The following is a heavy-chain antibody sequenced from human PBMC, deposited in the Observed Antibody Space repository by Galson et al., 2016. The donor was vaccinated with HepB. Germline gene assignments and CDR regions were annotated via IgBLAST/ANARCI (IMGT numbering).Heavy chain of an antibody. CDR3: ARQTEPIMGAIILDP. D-gene: IGHD1-26*01. Sequence: SLRLSCAASGFTFGSYAMHWVRQAPGKGLEWLAVISYDGSSRYYADSVKGRFTISRDNSENTLYLQMDSLRAEDTAVYSCARQTEPIMGAIILDPWGQGTLVTVSS. CDR1: GFTFGSYA. V-gene: IGHV3-30-3*01. J-gene: IGHJ5*02. CDR2: ISYDGSSR.